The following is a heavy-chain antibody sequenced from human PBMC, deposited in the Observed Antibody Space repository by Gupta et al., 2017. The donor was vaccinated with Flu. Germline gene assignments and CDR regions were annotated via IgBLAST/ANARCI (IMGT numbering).Heavy chain of an antibody. CDR3: ARSGFCSNGFCLVDSIYSLDV. Sequence: VQLQQSGPGLVRTSHTLALPCAISGDHGSRRSSTWSWIRQSPSGAPEWLGRTYYRSKWYDDYPVHLKGRIKISPDTSKSQVSLQLTSVTPEDTAIYYCARSGFCSNGFCLVDSIYSLDVWGQGTTVTVSS. J-gene: IGHJ6*02. D-gene: IGHD2-8*01. CDR2: TYYRSKWYD. V-gene: IGHV6-1*01. CDR1: GDHGSRRSST.